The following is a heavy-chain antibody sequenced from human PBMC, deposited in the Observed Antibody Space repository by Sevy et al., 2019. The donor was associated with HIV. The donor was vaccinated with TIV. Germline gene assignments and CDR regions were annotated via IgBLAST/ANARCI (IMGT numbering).Heavy chain of an antibody. Sequence: GGSLRLSCAASGFTFSTYGMHWVRQAPGKGLEWVAVIWFDGSNTYYADSVKGRFTISRDIAKNTVYLEMNSLRNEDTAIYFCANAYSGSYSHSYLYALDVWGQGTTVTVSS. D-gene: IGHD1-26*01. J-gene: IGHJ6*02. CDR1: GFTFSTYG. CDR3: ANAYSGSYSHSYLYALDV. V-gene: IGHV3-30*02. CDR2: IWFDGSNT.